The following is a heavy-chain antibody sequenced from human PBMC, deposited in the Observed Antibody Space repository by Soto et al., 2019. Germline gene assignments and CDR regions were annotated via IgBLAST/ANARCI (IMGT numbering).Heavy chain of an antibody. CDR2: LNPKSSNT. J-gene: IGHJ4*02. D-gene: IGHD1-26*01. V-gene: IGHV1-8*02. CDR3: ARVAGSPDY. Sequence: ASVKVSCKASGYTFTSYGISWVRQAPGQGLEWMGWLNPKSSNTGSAQKFQGRVTMTRDSSISTVYMELSSLSSDDTAIYYCARVAGSPDYWGQGTLVTVSS. CDR1: GYTFTSYG.